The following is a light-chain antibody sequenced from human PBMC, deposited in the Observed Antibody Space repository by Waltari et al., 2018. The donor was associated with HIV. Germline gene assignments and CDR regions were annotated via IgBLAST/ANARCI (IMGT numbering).Light chain of an antibody. Sequence: EIVLTQSPATLSLSPGERATLPCSASQSVRRYLAWYQQKPGQAPRLLIYDASNRVTGIPARFSGTGSGTDFTLTISSLEPEDFAVYYCQQRSNWPTTYTFGQGTKLEIK. CDR2: DAS. CDR3: QQRSNWPTTYT. J-gene: IGKJ2*01. V-gene: IGKV3-11*01. CDR1: QSVRRY.